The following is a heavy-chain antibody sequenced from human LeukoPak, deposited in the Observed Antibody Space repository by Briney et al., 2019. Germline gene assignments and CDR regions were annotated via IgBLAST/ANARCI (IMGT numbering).Heavy chain of an antibody. CDR3: ARDADYGDSYLNYYYYYMDV. D-gene: IGHD4-17*01. CDR1: GYTFTSYG. J-gene: IGHJ6*03. V-gene: IGHV1-18*01. Sequence: ASVSVSCTASGYTFTSYGISWVRQAPGQGLEWMGWISAYNGNTNYAQKLQGRVTMTTDTSTSTAYMELRSLRSDDTAVYYCARDADYGDSYLNYYYYYMDVWGKGTTVTVSS. CDR2: ISAYNGNT.